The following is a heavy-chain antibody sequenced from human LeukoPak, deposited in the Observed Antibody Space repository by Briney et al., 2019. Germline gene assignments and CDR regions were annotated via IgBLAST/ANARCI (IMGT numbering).Heavy chain of an antibody. CDR3: ARDLGYCTNGVCYTNWFDP. Sequence: SCKASGYTFSGHYMHWVRQAPGKGLEWVAVISYDGSNKYYADSVKGRFTISRDNSKNTLYLQMNSLRAEDTAVYYCARDLGYCTNGVCYTNWFDPWGQGTLVTVSS. CDR1: GYTFSGHY. V-gene: IGHV3-30*19. D-gene: IGHD2-8*01. J-gene: IGHJ5*02. CDR2: ISYDGSNK.